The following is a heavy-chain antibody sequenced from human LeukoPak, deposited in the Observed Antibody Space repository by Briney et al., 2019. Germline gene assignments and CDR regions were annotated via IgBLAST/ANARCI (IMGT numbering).Heavy chain of an antibody. Sequence: KAGGSLRLSCAASGFTFSSYSMNWVRQAPVKGLEWVSSISSSSSYIYYADSVKGRFTISRGNAKNSLYLQMNSLRAEDTAVYYCAREPDPTTSIAAAASFDYWGQGTLVTVSS. CDR3: AREPDPTTSIAAAASFDY. V-gene: IGHV3-21*01. CDR1: GFTFSSYS. J-gene: IGHJ4*02. CDR2: ISSSSSYI. D-gene: IGHD6-13*01.